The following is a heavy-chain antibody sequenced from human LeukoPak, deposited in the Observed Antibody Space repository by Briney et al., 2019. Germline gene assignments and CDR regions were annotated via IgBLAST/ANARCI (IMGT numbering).Heavy chain of an antibody. J-gene: IGHJ4*02. Sequence: PSETLSLTCAVYGGSFSGYYWSWIRQPPGKGLEWIGEINHSGSTNYNPSLKSRVTISVDTSKNQFSLKLSSVTAADTAVYYCARSQGYCSSTSCYTFGYWGQGTLVIVSS. CDR3: ARSQGYCSSTSCYTFGY. D-gene: IGHD2-2*02. CDR1: GGSFSGYY. CDR2: INHSGST. V-gene: IGHV4-34*01.